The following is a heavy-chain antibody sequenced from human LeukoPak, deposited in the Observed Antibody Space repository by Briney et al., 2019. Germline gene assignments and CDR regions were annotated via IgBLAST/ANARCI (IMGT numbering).Heavy chain of an antibody. CDR1: GFTFSDYY. J-gene: IGHJ5*02. CDR2: ISSGGSPI. D-gene: IGHD4-11*01. V-gene: IGHV3-11*04. CDR3: ARDAYSNTGNPT. Sequence: GGSLRLSCAASGFTFSDYYMSWIRQAPGKGLEWVSYISSGGSPIYYADSVKGRFTISRDNAKNSLYLQMNSLRAEDAAVYYCARDAYSNTGNPTSGQGTLVTVSS.